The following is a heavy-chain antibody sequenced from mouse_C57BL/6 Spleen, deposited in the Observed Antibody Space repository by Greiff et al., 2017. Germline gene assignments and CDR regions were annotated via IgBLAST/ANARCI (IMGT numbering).Heavy chain of an antibody. CDR2: ISNGGGST. CDR1: GFTFSDYY. CDR3: ARRLDSSGYGGLAY. V-gene: IGHV5-12*01. Sequence: EVMLVESGGGLVQPGGSLKLSCAASGFTFSDYYMYWVRQTPEKRLEWVAYISNGGGSTYYPDTVKGRFTISRDKAKNTLYLQMSRLKSEDSAMYYCARRLDSSGYGGLAYWGQGTLVTVSA. D-gene: IGHD3-2*02. J-gene: IGHJ3*01.